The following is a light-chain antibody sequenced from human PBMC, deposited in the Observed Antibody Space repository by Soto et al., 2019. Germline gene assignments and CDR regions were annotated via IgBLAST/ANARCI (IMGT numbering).Light chain of an antibody. CDR1: QSIGNY. Sequence: EIVLTQSPATLSLSLGERATLSCRASQSIGNYLGWYQQRPGQAPRLLMSDVSRRATGIPARFSGSGSGTDFTLTISSLEPEDVAVYYCQSRVHGVTFGGGTKVEIK. V-gene: IGKV3-11*01. CDR3: QSRVHGVT. J-gene: IGKJ4*01. CDR2: DVS.